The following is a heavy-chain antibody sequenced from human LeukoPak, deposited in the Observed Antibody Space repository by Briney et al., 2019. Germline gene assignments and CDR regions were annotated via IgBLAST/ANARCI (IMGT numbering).Heavy chain of an antibody. CDR1: GFTVSIYE. CDR2: ISSSGSTI. J-gene: IGHJ6*04. V-gene: IGHV3-48*03. Sequence: PGGSLRLSCAASGFTVSIYEMNWVRQAPGKGLEWVSYISSSGSTIYYADSVKGRFTISRDNAKNSLYLQMDSLRAEDTAVYYCAELGITMIGGVWGKGTTVTISS. D-gene: IGHD3-10*02. CDR3: AELGITMIGGV.